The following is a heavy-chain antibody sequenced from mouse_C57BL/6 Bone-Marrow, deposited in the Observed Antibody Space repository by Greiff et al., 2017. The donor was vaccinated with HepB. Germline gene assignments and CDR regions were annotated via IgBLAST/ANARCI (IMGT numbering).Heavy chain of an antibody. J-gene: IGHJ3*01. CDR1: GFNIKDYY. CDR2: IDPEDGDT. CDR3: TPYYYGSRGFAY. Sequence: EVQLQESGAELVRPGASVKLSCTASGFNIKDYYMHWVKQRPEQGLEWIGRIDPEDGDTEYAPKFQGKATMTADTSSNTAYLLLSSLKSEDTAVYYCTPYYYGSRGFAYWGQGTLVTVSA. V-gene: IGHV14-1*01. D-gene: IGHD1-1*01.